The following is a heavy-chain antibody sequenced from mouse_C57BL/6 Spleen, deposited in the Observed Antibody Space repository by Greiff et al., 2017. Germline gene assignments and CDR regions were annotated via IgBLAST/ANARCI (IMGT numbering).Heavy chain of an antibody. CDR1: GYAFSSSW. J-gene: IGHJ2*01. Sequence: QVHVKQSGPELVKPGASVKISCKASGYAFSSSWMNWVKQRPGKGLEWIGRIYPGDGDTNYNGKFKGKATLTADKSSSTAYMQLSSLTSEDSAVCFCAKKDYYGSSYFDYWGQGTTLTVSS. CDR2: IYPGDGDT. V-gene: IGHV1-82*01. CDR3: AKKDYYGSSYFDY. D-gene: IGHD1-1*01.